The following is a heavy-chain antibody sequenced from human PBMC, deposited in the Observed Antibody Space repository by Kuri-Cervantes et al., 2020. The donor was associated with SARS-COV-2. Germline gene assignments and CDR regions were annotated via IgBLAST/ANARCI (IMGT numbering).Heavy chain of an antibody. Sequence: GESLKISCAASGFTFSSYSMNWVRQAPGKGLEWVSSISSSSSYIYYADSVKGRFTISRDNAKNSLYLQMNRLRAEDTAVYYCARDPYYGGHPNWYFVLWGRGTLVTVSS. D-gene: IGHD4-23*01. CDR2: ISSSSSYI. CDR3: ARDPYYGGHPNWYFVL. CDR1: GFTFSSYS. V-gene: IGHV3-21*01. J-gene: IGHJ2*01.